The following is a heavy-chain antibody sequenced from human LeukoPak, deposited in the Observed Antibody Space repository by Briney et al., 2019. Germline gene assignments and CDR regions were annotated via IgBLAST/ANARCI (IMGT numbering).Heavy chain of an antibody. V-gene: IGHV3-53*01. CDR1: GFTVSSNY. Sequence: GGSLRLSCAASGFTVSSNYMSWVRQAPVKGLEWVSVIYSGGSTYYADSVKGRFTISRDNSKNTLYLQMNSLRAEDTAVYYCARDGVWFGELLRDWGQGTLVTVSS. CDR3: ARDGVWFGELLRD. J-gene: IGHJ4*02. CDR2: IYSGGST. D-gene: IGHD3-10*01.